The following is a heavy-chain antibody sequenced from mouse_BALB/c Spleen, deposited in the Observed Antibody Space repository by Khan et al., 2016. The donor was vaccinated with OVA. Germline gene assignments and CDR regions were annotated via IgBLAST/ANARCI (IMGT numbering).Heavy chain of an antibody. CDR2: INPGSGDL. D-gene: IGHD1-2*01. J-gene: IGHJ3*01. CDR1: GYTFTDYY. CDR3: AISNYFGYTVAY. Sequence: VQLQESGAELARPGASVKLSCKASGYTFTDYYINWVKQRPGQGFEWIGGINPGSGDLNYTDKFKGKFTLTLDNSSSTAYMQLISLTSEDSAVYFCAISNYFGYTVAYWGQGTLVTVSA. V-gene: IGHV1-76*01.